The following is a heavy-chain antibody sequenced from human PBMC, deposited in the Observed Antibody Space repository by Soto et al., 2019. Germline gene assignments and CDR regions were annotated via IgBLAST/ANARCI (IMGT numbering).Heavy chain of an antibody. V-gene: IGHV3-15*01. CDR1: GFTFSNAW. CDR3: TTGSLDYGDYFYYGMDV. D-gene: IGHD4-17*01. J-gene: IGHJ6*02. Sequence: PGGSLRLSCAASGFTFSNAWMSWVRQAPGKGLEWVGRIKSKTDGGTTDYAAPVKGRFTISRDDSKNTLYLQMNSLKTEDTAVYYCTTGSLDYGDYFYYGMDVWGQGTTVTVSS. CDR2: IKSKTDGGTT.